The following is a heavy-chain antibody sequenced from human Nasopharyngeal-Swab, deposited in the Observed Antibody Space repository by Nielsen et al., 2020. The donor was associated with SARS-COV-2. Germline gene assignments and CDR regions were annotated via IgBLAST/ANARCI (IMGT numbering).Heavy chain of an antibody. D-gene: IGHD6-13*01. V-gene: IGHV4-59*11. Sequence: SETLSLTCTVSGGSIRSHYWSWVRQPPGKGLEWIGYSSYIGSSNYKPSLKSRVTISVDTPKNQFSLKLSSVTAADTAVYYCARGRGGYGSSWYGYYYYYMDVWGKGTTVTVSS. CDR1: GGSIRSHY. CDR2: SSYIGSS. J-gene: IGHJ6*03. CDR3: ARGRGGYGSSWYGYYYYYMDV.